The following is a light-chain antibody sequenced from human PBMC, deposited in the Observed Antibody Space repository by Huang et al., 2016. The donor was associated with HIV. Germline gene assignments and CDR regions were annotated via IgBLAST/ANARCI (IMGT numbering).Light chain of an antibody. V-gene: IGKV3-11*01. Sequence: EIVLTQSPATLSLSPGERATLSCRASQSISNYLAWYQKKPGQAPRLLIYDASNRATGIPARFSGSGSGTDFTLTISSLESEDFAVYYCQQRSRTFGGGTKVEIK. J-gene: IGKJ4*01. CDR3: QQRSRT. CDR2: DAS. CDR1: QSISNY.